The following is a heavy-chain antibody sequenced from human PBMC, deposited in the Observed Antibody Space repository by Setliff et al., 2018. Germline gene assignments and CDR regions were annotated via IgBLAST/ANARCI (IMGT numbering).Heavy chain of an antibody. CDR1: GFTFSSYW. CDR2: IQNDGGST. J-gene: IGHJ4*02. CDR3: AREAYESGEYYFDF. V-gene: IGHV3-74*01. D-gene: IGHD3-10*01. Sequence: QTGGSLRLSCAASGFTFSSYWMHWVRQAPGKGLVWVSRIQNDGGSTWFADSVKGRFTFSRDNAKNTLYLQMNSLRAEDTAVYYCAREAYESGEYYFDFWGQGTLVTVSS.